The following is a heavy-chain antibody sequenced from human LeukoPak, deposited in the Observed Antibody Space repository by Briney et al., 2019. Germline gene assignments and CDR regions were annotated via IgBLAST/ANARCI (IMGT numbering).Heavy chain of an antibody. CDR1: GYTFTGYY. D-gene: IGHD5-18*01. CDR2: INPNSGGT. Sequence: ASVKVSCKASGYTFTGYYMHWVRQAPGQGLEWMGWINPNSGGTNYAQKFQGRVSMTRDTSSSTAYMELSRLRSDDTAVYYCARGGYIGDYYYYMDVWGKGTTVTVSS. V-gene: IGHV1-2*02. CDR3: ARGGYIGDYYYYMDV. J-gene: IGHJ6*03.